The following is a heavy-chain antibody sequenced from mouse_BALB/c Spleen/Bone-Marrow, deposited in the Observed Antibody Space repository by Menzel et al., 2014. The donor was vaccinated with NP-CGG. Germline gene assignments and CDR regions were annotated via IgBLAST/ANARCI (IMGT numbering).Heavy chain of an antibody. D-gene: IGHD1-1*01. J-gene: IGHJ4*01. CDR2: IYPGDGDT. Sequence: QVQLKESGAELVRPGSSVKISCKASGYTFSNYWMNWMKQRPGQGLEWIGQIYPGDGDTNYIGKFTGKATLTADKSSSTAYMQLSSLTSEDSAVYFCASRGDYSYAMDYRGQGTSVTVSS. CDR1: GYTFSNYW. V-gene: IGHV1-80*01. CDR3: ASRGDYSYAMDY.